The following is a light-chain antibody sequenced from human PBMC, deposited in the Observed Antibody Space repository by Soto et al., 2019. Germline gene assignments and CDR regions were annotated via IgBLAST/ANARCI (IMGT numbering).Light chain of an antibody. Sequence: DIQITQSPSTLSASVGDIFTITCLASQSISSWLAWYQQKPGKATKLLIYKASSLESGVPSRFSGSGSGTEFTLTISSLQPDDFATYYCQQYNSWTFGQGTKVDIK. J-gene: IGKJ1*01. CDR3: QQYNSWT. CDR1: QSISSW. V-gene: IGKV1-5*03. CDR2: KAS.